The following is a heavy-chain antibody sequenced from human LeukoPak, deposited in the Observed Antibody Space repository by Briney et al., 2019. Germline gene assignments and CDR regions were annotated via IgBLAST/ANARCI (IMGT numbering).Heavy chain of an antibody. CDR1: GGSISSGGYS. J-gene: IGHJ4*02. CDR2: IYHSGST. V-gene: IGHV4-30-2*01. CDR3: AKEGFDA. Sequence: SETLSLTCAVSGGSISSGGYSWSWIRQPPGKGLEWIGYIYHSGSTYYNPSLKSRVTISVDRSKNQFSLKLSSVTAEDTAVYYCAKEGFDAWGQGTLVTVSS.